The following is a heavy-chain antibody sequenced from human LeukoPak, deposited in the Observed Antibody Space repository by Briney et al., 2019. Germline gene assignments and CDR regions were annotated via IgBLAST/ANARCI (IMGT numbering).Heavy chain of an antibody. V-gene: IGHV1-8*01. J-gene: IGHJ3*02. CDR1: GYTFTSYD. D-gene: IGHD5-24*01. CDR3: ARVWDGYNHDAFDI. CDR2: MNPNSDNT. Sequence: ASVKVSCKASGYTFTSYDINWVRQATGQGLEWMGWMNPNSDNTGYAQKFQGRVTMTRNTSISTAYMELSSLRSEDTAVYYCARVWDGYNHDAFDIWGQGTMVTVSS.